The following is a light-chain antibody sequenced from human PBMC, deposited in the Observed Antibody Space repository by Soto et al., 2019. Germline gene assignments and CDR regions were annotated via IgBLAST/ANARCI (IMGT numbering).Light chain of an antibody. Sequence: DTVMTQSSDSVAVSLAERASITCKCRQGGFYNSNNKNYLAWYQQKPGQPPKLLIYCASTRESGVPERFSGSASGTDFTLTISSLQAEDVAVYYCQQYYSTPLTFGGGTKVDIK. CDR2: CAS. V-gene: IGKV4-1*01. J-gene: IGKJ4*01. CDR1: QGGFYNSNNKNY. CDR3: QQYYSTPLT.